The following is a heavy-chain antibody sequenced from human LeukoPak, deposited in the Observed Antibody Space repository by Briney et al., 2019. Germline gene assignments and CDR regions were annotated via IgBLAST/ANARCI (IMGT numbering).Heavy chain of an antibody. CDR2: ISGSGGST. Sequence: PGGSLRLSCAASGFTFSSYAMSWVRQAPGKGLEWVSAISGSGGSTYYADSVKGRFTISRDNSKNTLYLQMHNLRAEDTAVYYCVRVGMNIHAMDVWGQGTTVTVSS. D-gene: IGHD2-2*02. J-gene: IGHJ6*02. CDR1: GFTFSSYA. V-gene: IGHV3-23*01. CDR3: VRVGMNIHAMDV.